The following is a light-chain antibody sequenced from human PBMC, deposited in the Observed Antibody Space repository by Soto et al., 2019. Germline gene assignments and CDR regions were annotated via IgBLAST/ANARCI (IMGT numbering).Light chain of an antibody. CDR1: SSDVGNYDY. V-gene: IGLV2-14*03. J-gene: IGLJ2*01. Sequence: QSALTQPASVSGSPGQSITISCTGTSSDVGNYDYVSWYQQHPGKAPKLMIYEVSTRPSGVSIRFSGSKSGNAASLTISGLQAEDEADYNCTSHTTSSAVLFGGGTKVTVL. CDR2: EVS. CDR3: TSHTTSSAVL.